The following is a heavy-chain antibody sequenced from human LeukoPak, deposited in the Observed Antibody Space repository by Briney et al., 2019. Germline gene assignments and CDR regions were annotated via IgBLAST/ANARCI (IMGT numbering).Heavy chain of an antibody. J-gene: IGHJ4*02. Sequence: ASVKVSCKASGYTFTGYYLHWVRQAPGQELEWMGWINPNSGGTNYAQRFQGRVTMTRETSISTVHMELSRLRSDDTAVYFCAREKMVGAPKLLDYWGQGTLVTVSS. V-gene: IGHV1-2*02. CDR3: AREKMVGAPKLLDY. CDR2: INPNSGGT. CDR1: GYTFTGYY. D-gene: IGHD1-26*01.